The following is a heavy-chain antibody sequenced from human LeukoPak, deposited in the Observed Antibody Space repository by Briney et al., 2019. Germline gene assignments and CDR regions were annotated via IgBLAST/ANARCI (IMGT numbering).Heavy chain of an antibody. J-gene: IGHJ4*02. CDR1: GITFSSYA. CDR3: AKLEMRDMIVGTVLDY. D-gene: IGHD3-22*01. CDR2: ISGSGGST. Sequence: GGSLRLSCAASGITFSSYAMSWVRQAPGKGLEWVSAISGSGGSTYYADSVKGRFTISRDNSKNTLYLQMNSLRAEDTAVYYCAKLEMRDMIVGTVLDYWGQGTLVTVSS. V-gene: IGHV3-23*01.